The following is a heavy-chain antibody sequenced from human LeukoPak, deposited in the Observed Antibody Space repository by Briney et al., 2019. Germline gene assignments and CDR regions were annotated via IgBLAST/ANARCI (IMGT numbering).Heavy chain of an antibody. CDR2: FSGGGGST. CDR3: AKGRGSYPYYFDY. V-gene: IGHV3-23*01. CDR1: AFTFSGYA. D-gene: IGHD1-26*01. J-gene: IGHJ4*02. Sequence: GGSLRLSCAASAFTFSGYAMSWVRQAPGKGLEWVSGFSGGGGSTYYADSVKGRFTISRDNSKNTLYLQMNSLRAEDTAVYYCAKGRGSYPYYFDYWGQGTLVTVSS.